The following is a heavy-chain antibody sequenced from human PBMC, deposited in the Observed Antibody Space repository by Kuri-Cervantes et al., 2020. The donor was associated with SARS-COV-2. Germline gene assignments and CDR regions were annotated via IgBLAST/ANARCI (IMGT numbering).Heavy chain of an antibody. Sequence: GGSLRLSCAASGFTFSSYGMHWVRQAPGQGLEWMGWINPNSGGTNYAQKFQGRVTMTRDTSISTAYMGLSRLRSDDTAVYYCARDLERWPARFDYWGQGTLVTVSS. D-gene: IGHD5-24*01. J-gene: IGHJ4*02. V-gene: IGHV1-2*02. CDR1: GFTFSSYG. CDR3: ARDLERWPARFDY. CDR2: INPNSGGT.